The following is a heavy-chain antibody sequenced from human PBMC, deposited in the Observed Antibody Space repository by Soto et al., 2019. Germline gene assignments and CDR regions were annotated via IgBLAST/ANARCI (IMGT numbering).Heavy chain of an antibody. CDR2: ISSGSTYM. CDR1: GFIFSSYS. J-gene: IGHJ6*02. V-gene: IGHV3-21*01. D-gene: IGHD3-16*01. Sequence: EVQLVESGGGLVKPGGSLRLSCGGSGFIFSSYSMNWVRQAPGKGLEWVSSISSGSTYMYYAASVKGRFTISRDNAENAVYLHMNSLRADDTAVYYCVRATPNLGDDYSYALDVWGPGTTLTVSS. CDR3: VRATPNLGDDYSYALDV.